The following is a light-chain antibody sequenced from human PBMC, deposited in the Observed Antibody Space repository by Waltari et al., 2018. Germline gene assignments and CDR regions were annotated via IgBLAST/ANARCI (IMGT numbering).Light chain of an antibody. V-gene: IGKV4-1*01. CDR2: WAS. CDR1: QNILYSSNNKNY. Sequence: DTVMTQSPNSLAVSLGERATINRKSSQNILYSSNNKNYLAWYQQKPGQPPKLLLYWASTRASGVPDRFSGSGSGTDFTLTISSLRTEDVAVYYCQQYYTIPITFGQGTRLEIK. CDR3: QQYYTIPIT. J-gene: IGKJ5*01.